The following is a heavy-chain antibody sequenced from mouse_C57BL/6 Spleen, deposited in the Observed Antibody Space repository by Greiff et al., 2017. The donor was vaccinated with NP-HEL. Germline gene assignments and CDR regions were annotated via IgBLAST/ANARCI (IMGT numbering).Heavy chain of an antibody. D-gene: IGHD2-3*01. CDR2: IYPGDGDT. Sequence: VQLQQSGPELVKPGASVKISCKASGYAFSSSWMNWVKQRPGKGLEWIGRIYPGDGDTNYNGKFKGKATLTADKSSSTAYMQLSSLTSEDSAVYFCARLLDGYYPDYWGQSTTLTVSS. J-gene: IGHJ2*01. CDR3: ARLLDGYYPDY. CDR1: GYAFSSSW. V-gene: IGHV1-82*01.